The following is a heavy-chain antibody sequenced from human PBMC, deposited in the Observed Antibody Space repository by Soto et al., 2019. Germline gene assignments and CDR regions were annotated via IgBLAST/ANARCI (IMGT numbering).Heavy chain of an antibody. V-gene: IGHV1-18*01. CDR3: ARAFSEGPQEAPYYYYGMDV. CDR2: IIAYNGNA. CDR1: GYTXSSYG. D-gene: IGHD3-3*02. J-gene: IGHJ6*02. Sequence: SXKVSCKATGYTXSSYGIGWVRQAPGQGLEWMGWIIAYNGNANYAKKLQGRVTMKTDTSTRTAYMELMSLRSYDKAVYYCARAFSEGPQEAPYYYYGMDVWGQGTTGTVSS.